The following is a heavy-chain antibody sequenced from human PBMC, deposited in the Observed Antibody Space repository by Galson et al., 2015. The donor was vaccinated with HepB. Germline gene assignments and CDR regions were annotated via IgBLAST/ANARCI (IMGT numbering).Heavy chain of an antibody. D-gene: IGHD6-6*01. J-gene: IGHJ4*02. CDR1: GGTFSSYA. CDR3: ARVFIAARGGLDS. Sequence: SVKVSCKASGGTFSSYAVTWVRQAPGQGLEWVGGIIPIFDTVQYAQKFQDRVTITADESTSTAYMELSSLRSEDTAVYYCARVFIAARGGLDSWGQGTLVTVSS. V-gene: IGHV1-69*13. CDR2: IIPIFDTV.